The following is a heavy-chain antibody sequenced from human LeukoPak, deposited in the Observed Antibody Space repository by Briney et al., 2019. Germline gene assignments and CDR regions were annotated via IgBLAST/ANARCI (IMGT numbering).Heavy chain of an antibody. V-gene: IGHV3-7*01. D-gene: IGHD1-26*01. CDR2: ISSDGSGK. CDR3: GRVRPGDADY. Sequence: PGGSLRLSCAASGFTFSTYWMPWVRQAPGKGLEWVASISSDGSGKYYMDSVKGRFTISRDNAKNSLFLQMNSLRAEDTAVHYCGRVRPGDADYWGQGTLVTVSS. J-gene: IGHJ4*02. CDR1: GFTFSTYW.